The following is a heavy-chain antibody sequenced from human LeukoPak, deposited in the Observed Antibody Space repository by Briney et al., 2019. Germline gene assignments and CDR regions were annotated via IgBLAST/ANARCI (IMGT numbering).Heavy chain of an antibody. D-gene: IGHD6-19*01. V-gene: IGHV3-11*01. CDR3: ARVGSSGSILYFDY. CDR2: ISSSGSTI. J-gene: IGHJ4*02. CDR1: GFTFSDYY. Sequence: GGSLRLSCAASGFTFSDYYMSWIRQAPGKGLEWVSYISSSGSTIYYADSVNGRFTISRDNAKNSLYLQMNSLRAEDTAVYYCARVGSSGSILYFDYWGQGTLVTVSS.